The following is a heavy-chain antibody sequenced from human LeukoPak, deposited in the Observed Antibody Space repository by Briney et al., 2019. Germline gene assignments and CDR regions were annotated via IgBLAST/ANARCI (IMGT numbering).Heavy chain of an antibody. CDR1: GGTFSSYA. V-gene: IGHV1-69*04. J-gene: IGHJ4*02. Sequence: PGASVKVSCKASGGTFSSYAISWVRQAPGQGLEWMGRIIPILGIANYAQKFQGRVTITADKSTSTAYMELSSLRSEDTAVYYCARGSSIAAAGTILDYWGQGTLVTVSS. CDR3: ARGSSIAAAGTILDY. CDR2: IIPILGIA. D-gene: IGHD6-13*01.